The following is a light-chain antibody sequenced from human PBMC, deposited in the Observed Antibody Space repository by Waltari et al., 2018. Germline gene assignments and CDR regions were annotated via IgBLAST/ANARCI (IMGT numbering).Light chain of an antibody. Sequence: SYVVTQSPSVSVAPGETARITCGGDNIGSKSVHWYQQRPGQAPVLVISYDSDRPSGVPERCSGSNSGNTATRTISWGEAEDEADYYCLVWHSTIDHQGVFGGGTKLTVL. CDR2: YDS. V-gene: IGLV3-21*04. CDR3: LVWHSTIDHQGV. CDR1: NIGSKS. J-gene: IGLJ2*01.